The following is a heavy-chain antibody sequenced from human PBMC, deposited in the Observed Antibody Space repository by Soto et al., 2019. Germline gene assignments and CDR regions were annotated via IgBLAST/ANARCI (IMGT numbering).Heavy chain of an antibody. CDR2: MNPNSGNT. J-gene: IGHJ5*02. V-gene: IGHV1-8*01. CDR3: ARGATYYDILTGYWFDP. D-gene: IGHD3-9*01. CDR1: GYTFTSYD. Sequence: QVQLVQSGAEVKKPGASVKVSCKASGYTFTSYDINWVRQATGQGLEWMGWMNPNSGNTGYAQKFQGRVTMTRNTSISTAYMEPSSLRSEDTAVYYCARGATYYDILTGYWFDPWGQGTLVTVSS.